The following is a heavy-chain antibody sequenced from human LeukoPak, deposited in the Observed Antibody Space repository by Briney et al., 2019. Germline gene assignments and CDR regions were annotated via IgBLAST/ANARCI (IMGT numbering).Heavy chain of an antibody. CDR3: ARSRGHRQLVSNFDY. CDR2: INSDGSST. Sequence: GGSLRLSCAASGFTFSSYWMHWVRQAPGKGLVWVSRINSDGSSTSYADSVKGRFTISRDNAKNTLYLQMNSLRAEDTAVYYCARSRGHRQLVSNFDYWGQGTLVTVSS. CDR1: GFTFSSYW. V-gene: IGHV3-74*01. J-gene: IGHJ4*02. D-gene: IGHD6-6*01.